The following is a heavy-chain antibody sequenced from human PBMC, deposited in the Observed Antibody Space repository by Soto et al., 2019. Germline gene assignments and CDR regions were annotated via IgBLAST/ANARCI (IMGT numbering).Heavy chain of an antibody. Sequence: QVQLVQSGXEVKKPGSSVKVSCKASGGTFSSYAXSWVRQAPXQXXEWMGXXIPIFGTANYAQKFQGRVTITADESTSTAYMELSSLRSEDTAVYYCARPEGEYVWGSYRYSNYFDYWGQGTLVTVSS. J-gene: IGHJ4*02. V-gene: IGHV1-69*01. D-gene: IGHD3-16*02. CDR3: ARPEGEYVWGSYRYSNYFDY. CDR2: XIPIFGTA. CDR1: GGTFSSYA.